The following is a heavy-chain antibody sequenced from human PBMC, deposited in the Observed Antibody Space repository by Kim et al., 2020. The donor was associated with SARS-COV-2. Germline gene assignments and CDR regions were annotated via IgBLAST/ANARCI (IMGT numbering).Heavy chain of an antibody. CDR1: GFTFSSYA. V-gene: IGHV3-23*01. J-gene: IGHJ6*02. Sequence: GGSLRLSCAASGFTFSSYAMSWVRQAPGKGLEWVSAISGSGGSTYYADSVKGRFTISRDNSKNTLYLQMNSLRAEDTAVYYCAKWTHYYGSGSYPYYYYGMDVWGQGTTVPVSS. D-gene: IGHD3-10*01. CDR3: AKWTHYYGSGSYPYYYYGMDV. CDR2: ISGSGGST.